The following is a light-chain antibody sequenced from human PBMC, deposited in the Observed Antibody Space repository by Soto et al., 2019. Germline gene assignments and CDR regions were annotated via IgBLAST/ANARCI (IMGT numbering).Light chain of an antibody. Sequence: EIVLTQSPGTLSLSPGERATLSCRASQSVSSSYLAWYQQKPGQAPRLLIYNASSRATGIPDRFSGSGSGTDLTLTISRLEPEDFAVYYCQQYGSWLTFGGGTKVDIK. J-gene: IGKJ4*01. CDR1: QSVSSSY. V-gene: IGKV3-20*01. CDR3: QQYGSWLT. CDR2: NAS.